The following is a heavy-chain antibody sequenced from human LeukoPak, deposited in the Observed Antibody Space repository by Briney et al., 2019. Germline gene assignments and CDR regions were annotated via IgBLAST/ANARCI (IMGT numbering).Heavy chain of an antibody. CDR2: INPNSGGT. Sequence: ASVKVSCKASGYTFTGYYMHWVRQAPGQGLEWMGWINPNSGGTNYAQKFQGRVTMTRDTSISTAYMELSRLRSDDTAVYYCARTLGYCGSTSCSDYWGQGTLVTVSS. CDR3: ARTLGYCGSTSCSDY. CDR1: GYTFTGYY. D-gene: IGHD2-2*01. J-gene: IGHJ4*02. V-gene: IGHV1-2*02.